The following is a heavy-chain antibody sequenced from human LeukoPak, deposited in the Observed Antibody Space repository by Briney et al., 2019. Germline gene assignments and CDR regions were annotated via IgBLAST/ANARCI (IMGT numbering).Heavy chain of an antibody. CDR1: GYTFTSYG. J-gene: IGHJ5*02. CDR2: ISSYNGNS. Sequence: ASVKVSCKASGYTFTSYGISGVRQAPGQGLEWMGWISSYNGNSNYAQKLQGRVTMTTDTSTSTAYMELRSLRSDDTAVYYCARAYYYDSSGYYVSWFDPWGQGTLVTVSS. CDR3: ARAYYYDSSGYYVSWFDP. D-gene: IGHD3-22*01. V-gene: IGHV1-18*01.